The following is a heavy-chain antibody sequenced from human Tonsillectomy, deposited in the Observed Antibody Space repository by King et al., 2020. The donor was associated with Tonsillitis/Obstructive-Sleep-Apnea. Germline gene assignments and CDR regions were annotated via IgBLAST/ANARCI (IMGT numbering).Heavy chain of an antibody. CDR3: ARQIYDLPSHYYEYYMDV. V-gene: IGHV1-69*04. D-gene: IGHD3-3*01. CDR1: GGTFSSYG. J-gene: IGHJ6*03. CDR2: IIPMFGIT. Sequence: VQLVQSGAEVKKPGSSVKVSCKASGGTFSSYGISWVRQAPGQGLEWMGRIIPMFGITNYAQKFQGRVTITADKSTSTAYMELTSLRSEDTAVYYCARQIYDLPSHYYEYYMDVWGKGTTVTVSS.